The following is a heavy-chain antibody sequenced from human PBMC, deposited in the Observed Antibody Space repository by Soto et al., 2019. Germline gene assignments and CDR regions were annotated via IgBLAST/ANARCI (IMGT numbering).Heavy chain of an antibody. CDR2: ISYDGSNK. D-gene: IGHD3-9*01. CDR3: AKGCDYDILTGYLPYYGMDV. V-gene: IGHV3-30*18. CDR1: GFTFSSYG. J-gene: IGHJ6*02. Sequence: GGSLRLSCAASGFTFSSYGMHWVRQAPGKGLEWVAVISYDGSNKYYADSVKGRFTISRDNSKNTLYLQMNRLRAEDTAVYYCAKGCDYDILTGYLPYYGMDVWGQGTTVTVSS.